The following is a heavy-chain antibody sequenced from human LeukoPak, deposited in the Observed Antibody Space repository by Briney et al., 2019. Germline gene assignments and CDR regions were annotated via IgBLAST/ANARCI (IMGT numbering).Heavy chain of an antibody. D-gene: IGHD2-15*01. V-gene: IGHV4-59*01. Sequence: PSGTLSLTCTVSGGSISSYYWSWIRQPPGKGLEWIGYIYYSGSTNYNPSLKSRVTISVDTSKNQFSLKLSSVTAADTAVYYCARASGYCSGGSCYSYWFDPWGQGTLVTVSS. CDR1: GGSISSYY. CDR2: IYYSGST. CDR3: ARASGYCSGGSCYSYWFDP. J-gene: IGHJ5*02.